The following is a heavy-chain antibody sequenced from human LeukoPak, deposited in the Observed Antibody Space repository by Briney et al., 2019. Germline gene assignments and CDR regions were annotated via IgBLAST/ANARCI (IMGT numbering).Heavy chain of an antibody. CDR2: IYTSGDS. D-gene: IGHD3-3*01. CDR1: GGSISSHY. J-gene: IGHJ4*02. V-gene: IGHV4-4*07. CDR3: ARDGESIFGVVPWPRPDFDY. Sequence: PSETLSLTCTVSGGSISSHYWSWIRQPAGKGLEWIGRIYTSGDSKYNPSLKSRVTMSIDTSMNQFSLKLSSVTAADTAVYYCARDGESIFGVVPWPRPDFDYWGQGTLVTVSS.